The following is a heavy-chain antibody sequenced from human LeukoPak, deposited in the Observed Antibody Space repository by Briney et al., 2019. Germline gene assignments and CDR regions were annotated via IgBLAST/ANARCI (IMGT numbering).Heavy chain of an antibody. D-gene: IGHD3-16*01. CDR1: GFTFSTYG. Sequence: GGSLRLSCAASGFTFSTYGMIWVRQAPGKGLEWLSYISSSSDSIKYADSVKGRFTSSRDNAKNSLYLQMNSLRAEDTAVYYCAKSRIRFSGQLDHWGQGALITVSS. V-gene: IGHV3-48*04. CDR2: ISSSSDSI. J-gene: IGHJ4*02. CDR3: AKSRIRFSGQLDH.